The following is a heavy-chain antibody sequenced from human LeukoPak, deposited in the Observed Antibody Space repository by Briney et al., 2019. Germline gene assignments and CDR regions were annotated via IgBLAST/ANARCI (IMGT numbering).Heavy chain of an antibody. CDR2: ISAYNGNT. CDR1: GYTFTSYG. CDR3: ARDSPEQWLGLDFDY. V-gene: IGHV1-18*01. Sequence: GASVKVSCKASGYTFTSYGISWVRQAPGQGLEWMGWISAYNGNTNYAQKLQGRVTMTTDTSTSTAYMELRSLRSDDTAMYYCARDSPEQWLGLDFDYWGQGTLVTVSS. J-gene: IGHJ4*02. D-gene: IGHD6-19*01.